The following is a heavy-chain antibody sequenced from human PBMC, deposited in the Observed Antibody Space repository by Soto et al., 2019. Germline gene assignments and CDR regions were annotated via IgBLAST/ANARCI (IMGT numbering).Heavy chain of an antibody. CDR2: IIPIFGTA. V-gene: IGHV1-69*13. Sequence: SVKVSCKASGGTFSSYAISWVRQAPGQGLEWMGGIIPIFGTANYAQKFQGRVTITADESTSTAYMELSSLRSEDTAVYYCAREPSPITFGGVIVRDAFDIWGQGTMVTVSS. CDR3: AREPSPITFGGVIVRDAFDI. D-gene: IGHD3-16*02. CDR1: GGTFSSYA. J-gene: IGHJ3*02.